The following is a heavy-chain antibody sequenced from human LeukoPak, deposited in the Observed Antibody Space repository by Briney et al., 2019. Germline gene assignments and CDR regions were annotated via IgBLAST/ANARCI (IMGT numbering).Heavy chain of an antibody. Sequence: GASVKVSCKASGYTFNANYIHWVRQAPGQGLEWMGWINPNSGETNYSQKFQGRVIVTRDTFISTAYMELSRLTSDDTAVYYCARVGTSYCSTRYGCYPVWYFDNWGQGTLVTVSA. J-gene: IGHJ4*02. CDR1: GYTFNANY. CDR3: ARVGTSYCSTRYGCYPVWYFDN. V-gene: IGHV1-2*02. CDR2: INPNSGET. D-gene: IGHD2-2*01.